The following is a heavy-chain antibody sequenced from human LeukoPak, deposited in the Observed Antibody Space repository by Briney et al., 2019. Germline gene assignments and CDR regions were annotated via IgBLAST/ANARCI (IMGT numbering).Heavy chain of an antibody. V-gene: IGHV4-59*08. CDR1: GGSISGYY. CDR3: ARHLAGSGYQALDF. J-gene: IGHJ4*02. Sequence: SETLSLTCAVSGGSISGYYWSWIRQPPGKGLEWIAYVYYSGNTNYNPSLKSGVTISMDTSKNHFSLTLNSVTAADTAIYYCARHLAGSGYQALDFWGQGTLVSVSS. CDR2: VYYSGNT. D-gene: IGHD3-22*01.